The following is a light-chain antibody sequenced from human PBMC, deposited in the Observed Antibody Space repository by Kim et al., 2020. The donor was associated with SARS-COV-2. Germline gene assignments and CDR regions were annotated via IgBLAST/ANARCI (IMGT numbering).Light chain of an antibody. J-gene: IGKJ2*01. CDR2: GAS. V-gene: IGKV3-20*01. CDR3: HQYGDSPYT. CDR1: QTISINF. Sequence: LSPGDRATLSCKTSQTISINFLAWYQQKPGQAPRLLIYGASTRATDIPDRFSGGGSATDFTLTINRLEPEDFAVYFCHQYGDSPYTFGQGTKLEI.